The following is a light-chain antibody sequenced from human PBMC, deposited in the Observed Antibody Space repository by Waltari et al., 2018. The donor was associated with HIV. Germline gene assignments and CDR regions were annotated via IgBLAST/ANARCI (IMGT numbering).Light chain of an antibody. CDR1: QSVLYSTNNKNY. Sequence: DVVMTQSPDSLAVSLGERATINCKTSQSVLYSTNNKNYLAWYQQKPGQPPRLLIYWASSRKSGVPDRFSGSGSGTDFTLTISDPQAEDVAVYYCQQYYSTPWTFGQGTKVEV. V-gene: IGKV4-1*01. J-gene: IGKJ1*01. CDR2: WAS. CDR3: QQYYSTPWT.